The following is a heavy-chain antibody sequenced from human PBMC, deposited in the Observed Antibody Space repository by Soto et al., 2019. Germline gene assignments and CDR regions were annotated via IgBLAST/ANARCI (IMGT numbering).Heavy chain of an antibody. CDR1: GFSLSNSGVG. Sequence: QITLKESGPSPVKPTQTLTVTCTFSGFSLSNSGVGVAWIRQPPGKTLEWLALIYGDNDKRYSPSLKTRLTIPKDASKNHVVLTMTNMDHVDTATYYCAHCTLHDYGDYDPGTSHVFYSWGQGTLVTVSS. CDR2: IYGDNDK. V-gene: IGHV2-5*02. J-gene: IGHJ4*02. D-gene: IGHD4-17*01. CDR3: AHCTLHDYGDYDPGTSHVFYS.